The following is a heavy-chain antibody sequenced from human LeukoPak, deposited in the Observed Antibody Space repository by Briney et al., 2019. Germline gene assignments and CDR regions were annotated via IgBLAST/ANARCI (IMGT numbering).Heavy chain of an antibody. Sequence: GRSLRLSCAASGFTFSSYAMHWVRQAPGKGLEWVAVISYDGSNKYYADSVKGRFTTSRDNSKNTLYLQMNSLRAEDTAVYYCAPGDYAFDYWGQGTLVTVSS. CDR2: ISYDGSNK. D-gene: IGHD4-17*01. CDR3: APGDYAFDY. J-gene: IGHJ4*02. V-gene: IGHV3-30-3*01. CDR1: GFTFSSYA.